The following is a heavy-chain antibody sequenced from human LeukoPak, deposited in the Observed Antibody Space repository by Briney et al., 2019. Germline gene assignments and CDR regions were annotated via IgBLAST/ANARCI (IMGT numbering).Heavy chain of an antibody. J-gene: IGHJ5*02. V-gene: IGHV1-2*02. CDR1: GYTFIGYY. CDR3: ARAYWGTNACSKWFVP. D-gene: IGHD2-8*01. CDR2: INPNTGGT. Sequence: GASVKVSCTASGYTFIGYYIHWVRQAPGQGLEWMGWINPNTGGTNYAQKFQGRVTMTRDTSINTGYMDLSRLRSDDTAVYYCARAYWGTNACSKWFVPWGPGTLVTVSS.